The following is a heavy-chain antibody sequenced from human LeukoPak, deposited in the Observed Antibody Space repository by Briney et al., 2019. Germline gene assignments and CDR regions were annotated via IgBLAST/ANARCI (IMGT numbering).Heavy chain of an antibody. V-gene: IGHV4-4*07. CDR1: GGSISSYY. CDR3: ARARLYYYDRSGSSFWFDP. Sequence: SETLSLTCTVSGGSISSYYWSWIRQPAGKGLEWIGRIYTSGSTNYNPSLKSRVTMSVDTSKNQFSLKLSSVTAADTAVYYCARARLYYYDRSGSSFWFDPWGQGTLVTVSS. CDR2: IYTSGST. D-gene: IGHD3-22*01. J-gene: IGHJ5*02.